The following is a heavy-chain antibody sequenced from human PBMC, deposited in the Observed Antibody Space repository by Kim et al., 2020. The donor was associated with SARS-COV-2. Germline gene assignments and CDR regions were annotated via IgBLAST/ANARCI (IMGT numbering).Heavy chain of an antibody. CDR3: ARPYSGSYFGDFDI. CDR2: ISYDGSNK. CDR1: GFTFSSYA. D-gene: IGHD1-26*01. J-gene: IGHJ3*02. Sequence: GGSLRLSCAASGFTFSSYAMHWVRQAPGKGLEWVAVISYDGSNKYYADSVKGRFTISRDNSKNTLYLQMNSLRAEDTAVYYCARPYSGSYFGDFDIWGQGTMVTVSS. V-gene: IGHV3-30-3*01.